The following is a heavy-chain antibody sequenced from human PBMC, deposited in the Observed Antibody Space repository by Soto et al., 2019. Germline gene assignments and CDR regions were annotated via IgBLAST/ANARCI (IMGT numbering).Heavy chain of an antibody. Sequence: GAVKVSCNASGYTFIGYYMHWVRQAPGQGLESMGSVHPNSGGTNYAQKFQGRVTMTRDTSISTAYMELSRLRSDDTAVYYCARTRSRPTTAIPGYSYGYPPYYFDYWGQGTLVTVSS. V-gene: IGHV1-2*02. CDR3: ARTRSRPTTAIPGYSYGYPPYYFDY. J-gene: IGHJ4*02. CDR1: GYTFIGYY. D-gene: IGHD5-18*01. CDR2: VHPNSGGT.